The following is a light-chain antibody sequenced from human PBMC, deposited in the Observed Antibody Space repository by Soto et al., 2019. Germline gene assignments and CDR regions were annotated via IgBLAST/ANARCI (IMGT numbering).Light chain of an antibody. J-gene: IGKJ2*01. CDR2: GAS. V-gene: IGKV3-20*01. CDR1: QSVSSY. Sequence: EIVLTQSPGTLSLSPGERATLSCRASQSVSSYLAWYQENPGQAPRLLIYGASSRATGIPDRFSGSGSGTDFTLPISRLEPKDFALYSGQQYNTPPLPFGQGPKLEI. CDR3: QQYNTPPLP.